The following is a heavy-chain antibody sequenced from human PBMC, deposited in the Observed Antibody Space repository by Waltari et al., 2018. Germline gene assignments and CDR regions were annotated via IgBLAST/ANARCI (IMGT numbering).Heavy chain of an antibody. D-gene: IGHD3-10*01. CDR1: GYTFTSYY. CDR2: INPSGGST. CDR3: ARDGSRRITMVQGVPNWFDP. J-gene: IGHJ5*02. V-gene: IGHV1-46*01. Sequence: AEVKKPGASVKVSCKASGYTFTSYYMHWVRQAPGQGLEWMGIINPSGGSTSYAQKFQGRVTMTMDTSTSTVYMELSSLRSEDTAVYYCARDGSRRITMVQGVPNWFDPWGQGTLVTVSS.